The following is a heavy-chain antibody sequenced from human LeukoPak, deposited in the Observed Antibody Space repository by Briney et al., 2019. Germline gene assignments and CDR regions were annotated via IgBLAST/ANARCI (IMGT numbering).Heavy chain of an antibody. CDR1: GFTFSSYS. Sequence: GGSLGLSCAASGFTFSSYSMNWVRQAPVKGLEWVSSISSSSSYIYYADSVKGRFTISRDNAKNSLYLQMNSLRAEDTAVYYCAGGGDRYCSSTSCSTDGMDVWGQGTTVTVSS. CDR2: ISSSSSYI. D-gene: IGHD2-2*02. J-gene: IGHJ6*02. V-gene: IGHV3-21*01. CDR3: AGGGDRYCSSTSCSTDGMDV.